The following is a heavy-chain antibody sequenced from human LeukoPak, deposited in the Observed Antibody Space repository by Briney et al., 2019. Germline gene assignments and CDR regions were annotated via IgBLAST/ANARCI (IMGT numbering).Heavy chain of an antibody. D-gene: IGHD3-9*01. CDR1: GFTFSSYG. Sequence: RPGRSLRLSCAASGFTFSSYGMHWVRQAPGKGLEWAAVISYDGSNKYYADSVKGRVTISRDNSKNTLYLQMNSLRAEDTAVYYCARGRSDFDWLSQYWYFDLWGRGTLVIVSS. V-gene: IGHV3-30*03. CDR2: ISYDGSNK. CDR3: ARGRSDFDWLSQYWYFDL. J-gene: IGHJ2*01.